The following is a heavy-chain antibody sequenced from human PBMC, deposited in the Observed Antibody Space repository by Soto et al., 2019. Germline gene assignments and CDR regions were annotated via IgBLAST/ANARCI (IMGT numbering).Heavy chain of an antibody. J-gene: IGHJ4*02. CDR1: GFTFNGAW. Sequence: EVQLVESGGGLVEPRGSLRLSCAAAGFTFNGAWMNWVRQAPGKGLEWVGRVKSKIDGGTIDYAAPVKGRFTISRDDSRNTVSLQMNSLRTEDSAMYYCSADLPDWGAYAFDSWGPGTLVTVSS. D-gene: IGHD3-16*01. V-gene: IGHV3-15*07. CDR3: SADLPDWGAYAFDS. CDR2: VKSKIDGGTI.